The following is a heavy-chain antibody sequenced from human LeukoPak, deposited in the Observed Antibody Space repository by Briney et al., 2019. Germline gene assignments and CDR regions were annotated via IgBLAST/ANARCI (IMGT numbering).Heavy chain of an antibody. D-gene: IGHD5-12*01. CDR3: ARYSGYDPRWWFAP. J-gene: IGHJ5*02. CDR2: INYSGNT. V-gene: IGHV4-39*01. Sequence: SETLSLTCTVSGGSISSRSFYWGWIRQPPGKGLEWIGNINYSGNTQYNPSLKSRVTISVDTSKNQFSLKLSSVTAADTAVYYCARYSGYDPRWWFAPWGQGTLVTVSS. CDR1: GGSISSRSFY.